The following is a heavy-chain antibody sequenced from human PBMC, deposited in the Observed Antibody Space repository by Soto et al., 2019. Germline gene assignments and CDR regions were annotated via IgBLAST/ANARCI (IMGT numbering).Heavy chain of an antibody. Sequence: QVQLVQSGAEVKKPGSSEKVSCKASGGTFSTYAVSWERQAPGQGIEWMGGIIPFFDLANDAQTFQGRVTITADEPTCTAYMELIRLGSEDTAVYYCAREARNYDCWSGYYSPAVFDYWGQGTLVTFYS. CDR1: GGTFSTYA. CDR3: AREARNYDCWSGYYSPAVFDY. J-gene: IGHJ4*02. D-gene: IGHD3-3*01. CDR2: IIPFFDLA. V-gene: IGHV1-69*01.